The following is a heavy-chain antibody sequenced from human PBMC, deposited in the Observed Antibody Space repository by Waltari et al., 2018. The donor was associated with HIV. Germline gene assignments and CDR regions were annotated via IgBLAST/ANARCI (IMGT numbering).Heavy chain of an antibody. J-gene: IGHJ4*02. V-gene: IGHV4-61*01. D-gene: IGHD3-3*01. CDR1: GGSVSSGSYY. Sequence: QVQLQESGPGLVKPSETLSLTCTVSGGSVSSGSYYWSWIRQPPGKGLEWIGYFCYRGSTNYNPALKSRVTLSVETSKNQFSLKLSSVTAADTAVYYCARGNRWSGYYTGSHFDYWGQGTLVTVSS. CDR3: ARGNRWSGYYTGSHFDY. CDR2: FCYRGST.